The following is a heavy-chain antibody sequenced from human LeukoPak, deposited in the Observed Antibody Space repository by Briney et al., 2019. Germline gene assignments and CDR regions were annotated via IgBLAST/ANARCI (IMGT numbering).Heavy chain of an antibody. CDR2: FTAYNGNT. D-gene: IGHD3-22*01. CDR1: GYTFTSYG. Sequence: GASVKVSCKASGYTFTSYGISWVRKAPGQGVGWMGWFTAYNGNTTNAQKLQGRVTMTTDTSTSTAYMELRSLRSDDTAVYYCARDWASITMIVVVSRSQRTFDYWGQGTLVAVSS. V-gene: IGHV1-18*01. J-gene: IGHJ4*02. CDR3: ARDWASITMIVVVSRSQRTFDY.